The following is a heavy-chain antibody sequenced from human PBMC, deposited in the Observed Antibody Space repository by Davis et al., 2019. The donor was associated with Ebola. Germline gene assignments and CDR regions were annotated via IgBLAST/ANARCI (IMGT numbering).Heavy chain of an antibody. J-gene: IGHJ4*02. D-gene: IGHD2-15*01. CDR2: ISTNGETT. Sequence: GGSLRLSCTASGFTFSNYAMSWVRQAPGKGLESVSRISTNGETTYYAESVKGRFTISRDNSKDTLYLQMRSLRTEDTAVYYCVKDRFTVVVVHGGFDFWGQGVLVTVSS. CDR3: VKDRFTVVVVHGGFDF. V-gene: IGHV3-64D*06. CDR1: GFTFSNYA.